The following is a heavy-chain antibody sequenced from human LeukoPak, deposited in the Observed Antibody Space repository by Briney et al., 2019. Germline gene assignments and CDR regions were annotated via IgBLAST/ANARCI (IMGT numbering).Heavy chain of an antibody. J-gene: IGHJ3*02. D-gene: IGHD3-3*01. V-gene: IGHV3-21*04. CDR3: ARHMEWLRAFDI. Sequence: GGSLRLSCAASGFTFSSYSMNWVRQAPGKGLEWVSSISTSSSYIYYVDSVKGRFTISRDNAKKSLYLQMNSLRAEDTAVYYCARHMEWLRAFDIWGQGTMVTVSS. CDR1: GFTFSSYS. CDR2: ISTSSSYI.